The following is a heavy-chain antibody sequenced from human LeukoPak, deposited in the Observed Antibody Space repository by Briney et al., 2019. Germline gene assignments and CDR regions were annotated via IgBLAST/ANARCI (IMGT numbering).Heavy chain of an antibody. V-gene: IGHV3-23*01. CDR3: ATSDGTVVTDHYYHYGMDV. J-gene: IGHJ6*02. CDR2: ISGSGSST. D-gene: IGHD4-23*01. CDR1: GFTFSSYA. Sequence: PGGSLRLSCAASGFTFSSYAMSWVRQAPGKGLEWVSAISGSGSSTYYADSVKGRFTISRDNSKNTLYLQMNSLRAEDTAVYYCATSDGTVVTDHYYHYGMDVWGQGTTVTVSS.